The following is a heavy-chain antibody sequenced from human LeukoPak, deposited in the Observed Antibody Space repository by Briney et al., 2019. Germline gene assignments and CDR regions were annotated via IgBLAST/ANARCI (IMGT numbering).Heavy chain of an antibody. Sequence: GGSLRLSCAASGFTFSDYYMTWIRQAPGKGLEWVAYIDVRGDTILYADSVKGRFTISRGSAKNSLYLQMNSLRAEDTAVYYCAREDNVWNLLYNYYMDVWGKGTTVTVSS. J-gene: IGHJ6*03. CDR3: AREDNVWNLLYNYYMDV. CDR2: IDVRGDTI. D-gene: IGHD1-1*01. V-gene: IGHV3-11*01. CDR1: GFTFSDYY.